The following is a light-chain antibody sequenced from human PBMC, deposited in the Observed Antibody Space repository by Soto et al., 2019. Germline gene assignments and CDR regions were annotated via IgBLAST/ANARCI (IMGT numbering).Light chain of an antibody. CDR1: QSINTW. CDR2: DVS. V-gene: IGKV1-5*01. CDR3: QQYQTYSRT. Sequence: DIQMTQSPSTVSASVGDRITITCRASQSINTWLAWYRQRPGEAPQLLIYDVSTLAMGVPARFSGSGSGTDFTLSISRLQADHFATFYCQQYQTYSRTFGQGTKVEVK. J-gene: IGKJ1*01.